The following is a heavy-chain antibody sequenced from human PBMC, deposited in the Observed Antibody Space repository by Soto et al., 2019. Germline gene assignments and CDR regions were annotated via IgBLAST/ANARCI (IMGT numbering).Heavy chain of an antibody. CDR2: INDSGNT. J-gene: IGHJ4*02. D-gene: IGHD3-16*01. Sequence: SGTLSLTCAVSGGSFRGYFWSWIRQSPAKGLEWIGEINDSGNTYYNPSFKSRLTISVDTSTSQISLRLTSVTAADSAVYYCQGGDFWGQGTRVTVSS. V-gene: IGHV4-34*01. CDR3: QGGDF. CDR1: GGSFRGYF.